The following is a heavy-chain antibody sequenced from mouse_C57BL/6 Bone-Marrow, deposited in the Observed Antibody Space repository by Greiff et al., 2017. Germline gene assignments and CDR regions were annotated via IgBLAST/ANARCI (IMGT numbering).Heavy chain of an antibody. CDR1: GFTFSSYG. Sequence: EVQLVESGGDLVKPGGSLKLSCEASGFTFSSYGMSWVRQTPDKRLEWVATISSGGSYTYYTDSVKGRFTLSRDNAKNTLYLQMSSLKSEDTAMYYGARQGSDDGYYGYWGQGTALTVSS. V-gene: IGHV5-6*01. J-gene: IGHJ2*01. CDR2: ISSGGSYT. CDR3: ARQGSDDGYYGY. D-gene: IGHD2-3*01.